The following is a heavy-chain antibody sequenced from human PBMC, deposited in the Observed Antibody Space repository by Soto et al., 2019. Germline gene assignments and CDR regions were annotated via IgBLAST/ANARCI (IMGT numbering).Heavy chain of an antibody. V-gene: IGHV1-18*01. J-gene: IGHJ5*02. CDR2: ISAYNGNT. CDR3: ARIGWGYSGVSGNWFDP. Sequence: ASVKVSCKASGYTFTSYGISWVRQAPGQGLEWMGWISAYNGNTNYAQKLQGRVTMTTDTSTSTAYMELRSLRSDDTAVYYCARIGWGYSGVSGNWFDPWGQGTLVTVSS. CDR1: GYTFTSYG. D-gene: IGHD1-26*01.